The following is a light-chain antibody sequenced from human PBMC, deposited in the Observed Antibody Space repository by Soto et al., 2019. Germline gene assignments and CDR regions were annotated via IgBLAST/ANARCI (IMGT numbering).Light chain of an antibody. CDR1: QSISAKH. CDR3: QHFGTSPPYT. Sequence: EIVLTQSPGILSSSPGETAVLSCRASQSISAKHLSWYQLRPSQSPRLLIYGASGRATGVPGRFSGSGSGTEFTLTISRLEPEDFVVYCCQHFGTSPPYTFGQGTKLEI. J-gene: IGKJ2*01. CDR2: GAS. V-gene: IGKV3-20*01.